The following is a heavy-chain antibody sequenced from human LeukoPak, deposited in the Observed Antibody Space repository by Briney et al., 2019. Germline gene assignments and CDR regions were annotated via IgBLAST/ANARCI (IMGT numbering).Heavy chain of an antibody. J-gene: IGHJ6*02. CDR2: MNPNSGNT. Sequence: ASVKVSCKASGYTFTSYDINWVRQAPGQGLEWMGWMNPNSGNTGYAQKFQGRVTMTRNTSISTAYMELSSLRSEDTAVYYCARGVRFLEWLSSNYYYGMDVWGQGTTVTVSS. CDR3: ARGVRFLEWLSSNYYYGMDV. D-gene: IGHD3-3*01. V-gene: IGHV1-8*01. CDR1: GYTFTSYD.